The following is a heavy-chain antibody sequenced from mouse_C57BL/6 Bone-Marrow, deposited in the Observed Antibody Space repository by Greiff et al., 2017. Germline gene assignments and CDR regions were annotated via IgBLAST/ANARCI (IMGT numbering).Heavy chain of an antibody. J-gene: IGHJ1*03. D-gene: IGHD2-2*01. V-gene: IGHV1-81*01. CDR2: IYPRSGNT. CDR3: ARGDYYGYDGDASYWYFDV. CDR1: GYTFTSYG. Sequence: LQESGAELARPGASVKLSCKASGYTFTSYGISWVKQRTGQGLEWIGEIYPRSGNTYYNEKFKGKATLTADKSSSTAYMELRSLTSEDSAVYFCARGDYYGYDGDASYWYFDVWGTGTTVTVSS.